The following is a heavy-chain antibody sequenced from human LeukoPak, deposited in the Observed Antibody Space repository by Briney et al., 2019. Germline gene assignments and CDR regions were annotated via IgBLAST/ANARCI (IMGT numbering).Heavy chain of an antibody. D-gene: IGHD4-17*01. J-gene: IGHJ4*02. CDR2: ISYDGSNK. V-gene: IGHV3-30-3*01. Sequence: PGGSLRLSCAASGFTFSSYAMHWVRQAPGKGLEWVAVISYDGSNKYYADSVKGRFTISRDNSKNTLYLQMNSLRAEDTAVYYCARVQLRRGPFDYWGQGTLVTVSS. CDR1: GFTFSSYA. CDR3: ARVQLRRGPFDY.